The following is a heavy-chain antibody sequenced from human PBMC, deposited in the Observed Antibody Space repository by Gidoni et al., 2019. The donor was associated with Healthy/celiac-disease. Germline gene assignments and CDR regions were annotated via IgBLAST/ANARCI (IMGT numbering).Heavy chain of an antibody. CDR2: ISYDGSNK. D-gene: IGHD5-18*01. J-gene: IGHJ4*02. Sequence: QVQLVASGGGVVQPGGSLRLSCAASGFPFRSYAMPWVRQAPGKGLEWVAVISYDGSNKYYADSVKGRFTISRDNSKNTLYLQMNSLRAEDTAVYYCARGRGYSYGPLDYWGQGTLVTVSS. CDR1: GFPFRSYA. CDR3: ARGRGYSYGPLDY. V-gene: IGHV3-30-3*01.